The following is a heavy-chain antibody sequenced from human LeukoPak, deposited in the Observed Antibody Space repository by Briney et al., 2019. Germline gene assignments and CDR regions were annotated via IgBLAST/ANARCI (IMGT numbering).Heavy chain of an antibody. J-gene: IGHJ4*02. CDR3: ATLGATRTPPFDY. CDR2: ISYDGTNK. Sequence: GRSLRLSCAASGFTFSSYAMHWVRQAPARGLEWVAFISYDGTNKYYTDSVKGRFTISRDNSKNSLYLQMNSLRTEDTALYYCATLGATRTPPFDYWGQGTLVTVSS. V-gene: IGHV3-30-3*01. CDR1: GFTFSSYA. D-gene: IGHD6-6*01.